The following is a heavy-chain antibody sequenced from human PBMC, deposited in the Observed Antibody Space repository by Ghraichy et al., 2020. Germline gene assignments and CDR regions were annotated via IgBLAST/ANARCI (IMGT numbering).Heavy chain of an antibody. J-gene: IGHJ4*02. V-gene: IGHV3-64D*06. D-gene: IGHD3-3*01. CDR3: VKDLNFWSGYYDY. CDR1: GFTFGAYA. Sequence: GGSLRLSCSASGFTFGAYAMHWVRQAPGKGLEYVSAISSNGGSTHYADSVKGRFTISRDNSKNTLYLQMSSLRAEDTAVYYCVKDLNFWSGYYDYWGQGTLVTVSS. CDR2: ISSNGGST.